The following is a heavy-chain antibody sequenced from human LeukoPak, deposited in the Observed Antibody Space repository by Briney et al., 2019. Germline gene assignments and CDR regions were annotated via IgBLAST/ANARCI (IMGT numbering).Heavy chain of an antibody. CDR2: IYTSGST. D-gene: IGHD3-16*01. CDR3: ARHVVTFGGAYYFDY. CDR1: GGSFSGYY. J-gene: IGHJ4*02. Sequence: SETLSLTCAVYGGSFSGYYWSWIRQPPGKGLEWIGYIYTSGSTNYNPSLKSRVTISVDTSKNQFSLKLSSVTAADTAVYYCARHVVTFGGAYYFDYWGQGTLVTVSS. V-gene: IGHV4-4*09.